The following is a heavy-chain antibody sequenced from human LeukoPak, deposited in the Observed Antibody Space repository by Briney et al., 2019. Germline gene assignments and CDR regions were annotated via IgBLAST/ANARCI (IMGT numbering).Heavy chain of an antibody. V-gene: IGHV3-23*01. CDR1: GFTFSAYG. CDR2: ISANGSIT. Sequence: GGTLRLSCAASGFTFSAYGMSWVRQSPGQGLEWVSGISANGSITFYARSVRGRFTISRDNPQNTVYLQMNSLRAEDTAVYYCAREGGYSYGLGEFDYWGQGTLVTVSS. J-gene: IGHJ4*02. CDR3: AREGGYSYGLGEFDY. D-gene: IGHD5-18*01.